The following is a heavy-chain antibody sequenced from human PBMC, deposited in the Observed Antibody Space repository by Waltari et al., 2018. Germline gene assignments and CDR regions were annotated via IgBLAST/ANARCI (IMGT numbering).Heavy chain of an antibody. D-gene: IGHD6-19*01. J-gene: IGHJ4*02. CDR2: IHHSGRP. V-gene: IGHV4-4*02. CDR3: ARGFDGWPFDY. Sequence: QVQLKESGPGLVKPSGTLSLACDVSGGSFSSNDWWGWVRQPPGKGLEGIGEIHHSGRPKYNPSLKSRLLMSVDTSKSQISLTMKSVTAADTAVYYCARGFDGWPFDYWGQGTLVIVSS. CDR1: GGSFSSNDW.